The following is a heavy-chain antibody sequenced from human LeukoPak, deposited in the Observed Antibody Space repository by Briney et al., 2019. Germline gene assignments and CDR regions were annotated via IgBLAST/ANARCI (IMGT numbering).Heavy chain of an antibody. Sequence: PGGSLRLSCAASGFTFSSYGMHWVRQAPGKGLEWVAFIRYDGSNKYYADSVKGRFTISRDNSKNTLYLQMNSLRAEDTAVYYCAKDLLRYNWNPPTPYYFDYWGQGTLVTVSS. CDR1: GFTFSSYG. CDR3: AKDLLRYNWNPPTPYYFDY. D-gene: IGHD1-20*01. J-gene: IGHJ4*02. V-gene: IGHV3-30*02. CDR2: IRYDGSNK.